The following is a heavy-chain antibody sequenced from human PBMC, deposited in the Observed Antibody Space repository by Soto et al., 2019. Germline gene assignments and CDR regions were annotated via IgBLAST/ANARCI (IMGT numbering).Heavy chain of an antibody. J-gene: IGHJ3*02. V-gene: IGHV4-28*01. CDR3: TRSPYADALDI. D-gene: IGHD2-2*01. Sequence: SETLSLTCAVYGYSINNVNWWAWIRQPPGKGLEWIGYIFHSGTTHYNPSLKSRVTMSVDTSKNQFSLKVDSLTAEDTAVYYCTRSPYADALDIWGQGTMVT. CDR2: IFHSGTT. CDR1: GYSINNVNW.